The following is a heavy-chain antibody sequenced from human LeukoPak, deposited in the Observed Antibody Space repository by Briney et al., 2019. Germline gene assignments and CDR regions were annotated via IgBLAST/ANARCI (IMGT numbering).Heavy chain of an antibody. CDR3: ARGGNYGDYDGYFDY. D-gene: IGHD4-17*01. Sequence: PSDTLSLTCTVSIASISSYYSSWTRHPPGKGREWIGYIYYSGSTNYNPSLSSRVTISVDTSKNPLTLKLSTVTAADTAVYYCARGGNYGDYDGYFDYWGQGTLVTASS. V-gene: IGHV4-59*08. CDR1: IASISSYY. J-gene: IGHJ4*02. CDR2: IYYSGST.